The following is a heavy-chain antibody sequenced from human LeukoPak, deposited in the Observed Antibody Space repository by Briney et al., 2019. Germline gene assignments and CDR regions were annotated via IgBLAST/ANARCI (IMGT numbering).Heavy chain of an antibody. Sequence: PSQTLSLTCSVSGGSISSANYCWSWIRQAPAKGLEWIGYICYGGNTYYSPSLKSRVTISVDTSKNQFSLNLTSVTAADTAVYYCARALYWFDPWGQGTLVTVSS. CDR1: GGSISSANYC. CDR2: ICYGGNT. J-gene: IGHJ5*02. CDR3: ARALYWFDP. V-gene: IGHV4-30-4*01.